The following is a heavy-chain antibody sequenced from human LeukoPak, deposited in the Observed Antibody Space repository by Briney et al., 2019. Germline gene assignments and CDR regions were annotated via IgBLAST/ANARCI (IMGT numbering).Heavy chain of an antibody. D-gene: IGHD6-13*01. V-gene: IGHV1-2*02. CDR3: ARDVAAATTDY. Sequence: ASVKVSCKVSGYTLTELSMHWVRQAPGQGLEWMGWISAYNGNTNYAQKFQGRVTMTRDTSISTAYMELSRLRSDDTAVYYCARDVAAATTDYWGQGTLVTVSS. J-gene: IGHJ4*02. CDR2: ISAYNGNT. CDR1: GYTLTELS.